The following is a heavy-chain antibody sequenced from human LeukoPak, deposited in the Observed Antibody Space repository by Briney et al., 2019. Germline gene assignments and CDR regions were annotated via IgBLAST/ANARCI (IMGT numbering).Heavy chain of an antibody. CDR2: IYYSGST. V-gene: IGHV4-59*01. J-gene: IGHJ4*02. CDR3: AIGLGGYYDSSGYIIRPLEY. CDR1: GGSISSYY. D-gene: IGHD3-22*01. Sequence: SQTLSLTCTVSGGSISSYYWSWIRQPPGKGLEWIGYIYYSGSTNYNPSLKSRVTISVDTSKNQFSLKLSSVTAEDTAVYYCAIGLGGYYDSSGYIIRPLEYWGQGTLVTVSS.